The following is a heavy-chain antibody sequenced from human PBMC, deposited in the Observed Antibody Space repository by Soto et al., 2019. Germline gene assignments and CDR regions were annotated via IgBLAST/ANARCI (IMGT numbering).Heavy chain of an antibody. V-gene: IGHV3-23*01. D-gene: IGHD6-19*01. CDR2: ISGSGGFT. J-gene: IGHJ4*02. CDR1: GFTFSSYA. Sequence: PGGSLRLSCAASGFTFSSYAMSWVRQAPGKGLEWVSAISGSGGFTYYTDSVKGRFTISRDNSKNSLFLQMSSLRAEDTAVYYCATSPGFNSGWYFDHWGQGTLVTVSS. CDR3: ATSPGFNSGWYFDH.